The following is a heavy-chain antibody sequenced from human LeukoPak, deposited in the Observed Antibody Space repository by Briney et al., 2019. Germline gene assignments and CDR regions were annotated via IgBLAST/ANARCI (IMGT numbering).Heavy chain of an antibody. CDR1: GGSFSGYY. CDR3: ARGNPWLVDY. D-gene: IGHD6-19*01. CDR2: INHSGST. Sequence: PSETLSLTCAVYGGSFSGYYWSWIRQPPGKGLEWIGEINHSGSTNYNPSLKSRVTISVDTSKNQFSLKLSSVTAADTAVYYCARGNPWLVDYWGQGTLVTVSS. J-gene: IGHJ4*02. V-gene: IGHV4-34*01.